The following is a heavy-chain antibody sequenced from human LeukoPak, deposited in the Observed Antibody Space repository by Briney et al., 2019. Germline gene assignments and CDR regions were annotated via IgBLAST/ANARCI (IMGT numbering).Heavy chain of an antibody. Sequence: SQTLSLTCAISGDTVSSNSTAWNWIRQSPSRGLEWLGRTYYRSKWFNDYAVSVKSRITINPDTSKNQFSLQLNSVTPEDTAVYYCARAGDRSGYYPDYWGQGTLVTVSS. CDR1: GDTVSSNSTA. D-gene: IGHD3-22*01. CDR3: ARAGDRSGYYPDY. CDR2: TYYRSKWFN. J-gene: IGHJ4*02. V-gene: IGHV6-1*01.